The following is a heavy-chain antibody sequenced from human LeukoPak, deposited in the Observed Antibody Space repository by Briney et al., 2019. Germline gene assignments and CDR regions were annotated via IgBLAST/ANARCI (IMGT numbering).Heavy chain of an antibody. D-gene: IGHD3-22*01. J-gene: IGHJ4*02. Sequence: GGSLRLSCAASGFTFSSYAMSWVRQAPGKGLEWVSAISGSGGSTYYADSVKGRFTISRDNSKNTLYLQMNSLRAEDTAVYYCARGGDDSSGYFDYWGQGTLVTVSS. V-gene: IGHV3-23*01. CDR1: GFTFSSYA. CDR2: ISGSGGST. CDR3: ARGGDDSSGYFDY.